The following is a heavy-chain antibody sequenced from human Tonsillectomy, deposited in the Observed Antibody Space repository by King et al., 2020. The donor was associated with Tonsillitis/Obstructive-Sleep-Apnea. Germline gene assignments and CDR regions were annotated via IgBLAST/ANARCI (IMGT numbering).Heavy chain of an antibody. CDR3: ATDRTTVTGYYYYMDV. D-gene: IGHD4-11*01. J-gene: IGHJ6*03. CDR2: ISSSGSTI. V-gene: IGHV3-48*03. Sequence: VQLVESGGGLVQPGGSLRLSCAASGFTFSSYEMNWVRQATGKGLEWVSYISSSGSTIYYADSVKGRFTISRDNAKNSLYLQMNSLRAEDTAVYYCATDRTTVTGYYYYMDVWGKGTTVTVSS. CDR1: GFTFSSYE.